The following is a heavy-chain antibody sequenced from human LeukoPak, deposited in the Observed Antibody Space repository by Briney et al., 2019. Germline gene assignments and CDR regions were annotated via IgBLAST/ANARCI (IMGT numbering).Heavy chain of an antibody. D-gene: IGHD5-18*01. CDR3: ARARIQLWGDAFDI. V-gene: IGHV4-4*07. CDR1: GGSINTYY. CDR2: IYTSGST. J-gene: IGHJ3*02. Sequence: SETLSLTCTVSGGSINTYYWSWIRQPPGKGLEWIGRIYTSGSTNYNPSLKSRVTMSVDTSKNQFSLKLSSVTAADTAVYYCARARIQLWGDAFDIWGQGTMVTVSS.